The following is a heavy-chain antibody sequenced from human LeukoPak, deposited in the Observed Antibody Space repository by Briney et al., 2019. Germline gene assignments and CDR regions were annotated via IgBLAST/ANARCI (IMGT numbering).Heavy chain of an antibody. CDR1: GFTFSSYE. CDR3: ARNGILGIAAAVDV. J-gene: IGHJ6*04. Sequence: GGSLRLSCAASGFTFSSYEMNWVRQAPGKGLEWVSYISSSGSTIYYADSVKGRFAISRDNAKNSLYLQMNSLRAEDTAVYYCARNGILGIAAAVDVWGKGTTVTVSS. D-gene: IGHD6-13*01. V-gene: IGHV3-48*03. CDR2: ISSSGSTI.